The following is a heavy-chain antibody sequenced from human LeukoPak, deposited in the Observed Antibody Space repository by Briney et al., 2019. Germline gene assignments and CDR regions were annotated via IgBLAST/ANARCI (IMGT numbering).Heavy chain of an antibody. CDR3: ASGGYEPPLPDY. CDR1: GYSISSGYY. J-gene: IGHJ4*02. V-gene: IGHV4-38-2*02. D-gene: IGHD5-12*01. Sequence: SETLSLTCTVSGYSISSGYYWGWIRQPPGKGLEWIGSIYHSGSTYYNPSLKSRVTISVDTSKNQFSLKLSSVTAADTAVYYCASGGYEPPLPDYWGQGTLVTVSS. CDR2: IYHSGST.